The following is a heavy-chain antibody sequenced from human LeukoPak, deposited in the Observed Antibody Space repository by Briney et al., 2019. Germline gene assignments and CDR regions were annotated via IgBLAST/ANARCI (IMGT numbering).Heavy chain of an antibody. J-gene: IGHJ4*02. CDR1: GDSIGSYY. D-gene: IGHD6-19*01. CDR2: IYFSGST. CDR3: ATRGLRGSGWYRVDY. V-gene: IGHV4-59*08. Sequence: PSETLSLTCTVSGDSIGSYYWCWIRQPPGKGLEWIGCIYFSGSTNYNPSLKSRVTISVDTSKNQFSLELSSVTAADTAVYYCATRGLRGSGWYRVDYWGQGTLVTVSS.